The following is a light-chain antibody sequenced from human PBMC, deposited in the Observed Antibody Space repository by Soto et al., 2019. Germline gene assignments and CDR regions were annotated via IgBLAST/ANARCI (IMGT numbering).Light chain of an antibody. CDR2: DAS. CDR1: QSISSW. CDR3: QQDNSLWT. Sequence: DIQMTQSPSTLSASVGDRVTITCRASQSISSWLAWCQQKPGKAPKLLIYDASSLESWVPSRFSGSGSGTEFTLTISSLQPDDFATYYCQQDNSLWTFGQGTKVDIK. V-gene: IGKV1-5*01. J-gene: IGKJ1*01.